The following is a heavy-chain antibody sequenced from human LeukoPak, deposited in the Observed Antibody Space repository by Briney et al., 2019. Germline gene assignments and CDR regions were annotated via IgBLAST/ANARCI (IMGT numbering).Heavy chain of an antibody. V-gene: IGHV3-23*01. J-gene: IGHJ6*04. D-gene: IGHD3-22*01. Sequence: GGSLRLSCAASGFTFSSYAMSWVRQAPGKGLEWVSAISGSGGSTYYADSVKGRFTISRDNSKNTLYLQMNSLRAEDTAVYYCAKDLAYYYDSSGLPYYYYYGMDVWGEGTTVTVSS. CDR2: ISGSGGST. CDR3: AKDLAYYYDSSGLPYYYYYGMDV. CDR1: GFTFSSYA.